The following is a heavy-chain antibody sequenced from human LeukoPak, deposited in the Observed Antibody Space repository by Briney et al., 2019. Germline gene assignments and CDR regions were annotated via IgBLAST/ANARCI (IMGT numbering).Heavy chain of an antibody. CDR2: IYSSGSA. CDR1: GGSVNSGAYY. CDR3: ARDGKRGYSYGYGVRAFDI. V-gene: IGHV4-39*07. Sequence: KASETLSLTCTVSGGSVNSGAYYWSWIRQPPGKGLEWIGNIYSSGSAYYNPSLKSRVTISVDTSKNQFSLKLSSVTAADTAVYYCARDGKRGYSYGYGVRAFDIWGQGTMVTVSS. D-gene: IGHD5-18*01. J-gene: IGHJ3*02.